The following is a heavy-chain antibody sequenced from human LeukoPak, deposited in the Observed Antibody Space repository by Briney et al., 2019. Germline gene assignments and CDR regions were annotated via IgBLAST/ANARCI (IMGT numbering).Heavy chain of an antibody. D-gene: IGHD3-22*01. CDR3: ARGESAGYDSSGYYRQYYFDY. J-gene: IGHJ4*02. Sequence: SETLSLTCTVSGGSISSSSYYWVWIRQPPGKGLEWIGSIYYSGSTYYNPSLKSRVTISVDTSKNQFSLKLSSVTAADTAVYYCARGESAGYDSSGYYRQYYFDYWGQGTLVTVSS. V-gene: IGHV4-39*07. CDR1: GGSISSSSYY. CDR2: IYYSGST.